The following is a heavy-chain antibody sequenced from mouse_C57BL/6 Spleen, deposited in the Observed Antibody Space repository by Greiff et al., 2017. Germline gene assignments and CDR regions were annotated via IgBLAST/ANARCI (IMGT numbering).Heavy chain of an antibody. CDR1: GFNIKDDY. Sequence: EVQLQQSGAELVRPGASVKLSCTASGFNIKDDYMHWVKQRPEQGLEWIGWIDPENGDTEYASKFQGKATITADTSSNTAYLQLSSQTSEDTAGYYCTTAQADYWGQGTTLTVSS. CDR3: TTAQADY. J-gene: IGHJ2*01. V-gene: IGHV14-4*01. D-gene: IGHD3-2*02. CDR2: IDPENGDT.